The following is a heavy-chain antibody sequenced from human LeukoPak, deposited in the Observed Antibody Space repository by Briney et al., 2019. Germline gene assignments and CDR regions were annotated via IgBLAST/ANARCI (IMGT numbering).Heavy chain of an antibody. CDR2: INPNSGGT. CDR1: GYTFTGYY. CDR3: ARAADTAMVRGDY. J-gene: IGHJ4*02. V-gene: IGHV1-2*02. D-gene: IGHD5-18*01. Sequence: ASVKVSCKASGYTFTGYYMHWVRQAPGQGLEWMGWINPNSGGTNYAQKFQGRVTMTRDTSISTAYMELSRLRSDDTAVYYCARAADTAMVRGDYWGQGTLVTVSS.